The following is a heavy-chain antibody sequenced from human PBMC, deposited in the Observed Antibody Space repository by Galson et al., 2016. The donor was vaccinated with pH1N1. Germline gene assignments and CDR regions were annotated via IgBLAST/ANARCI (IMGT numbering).Heavy chain of an antibody. CDR1: GGSVSRYY. Sequence: ETLSLTCSVSGGSVSRYYWSWVRQSPGKGLEWIGRIFTDGTTTYNPSLKSRVAISVDTSRRQFSLRLRSVTAADTALYYCATVNTNSRKYFDYWGQGIQVTVS. J-gene: IGHJ4*02. D-gene: IGHD5-18*01. V-gene: IGHV4-4*07. CDR3: ATVNTNSRKYFDY. CDR2: IFTDGTT.